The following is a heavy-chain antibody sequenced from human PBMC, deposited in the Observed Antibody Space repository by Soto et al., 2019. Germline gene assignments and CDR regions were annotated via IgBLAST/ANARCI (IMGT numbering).Heavy chain of an antibody. J-gene: IGHJ4*02. CDR3: ARDKITGPFDY. D-gene: IGHD2-8*02. CDR1: GLSFSGYY. Sequence: SETLSLTCAVYGLSFSGYYWTWIRQPPGTGLEWIGEINHSGSTNYNPSLKSRVTISVDTSKNQFSLKLTSVTAADTAVYYCARDKITGPFDYWGQGTLVTVS. V-gene: IGHV4-34*01. CDR2: INHSGST.